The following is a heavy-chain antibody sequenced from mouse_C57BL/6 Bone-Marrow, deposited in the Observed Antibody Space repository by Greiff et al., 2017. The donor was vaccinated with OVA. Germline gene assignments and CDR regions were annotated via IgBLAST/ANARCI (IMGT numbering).Heavy chain of an antibody. CDR3: ARRPTHSNYPYFDV. V-gene: IGHV1-69*01. D-gene: IGHD2-5*01. CDR2: IDPSDSYT. J-gene: IGHJ1*03. Sequence: QVQLQQPGAELVMPGASVKLSCKASGYTFTSYWMHWVKQRPGQGLEWIGEIDPSDSYTNYNQKFKGKSTLTVDKSSSTAYMQLSSLTSEDSAVYYCARRPTHSNYPYFDVWGTGTTVTVSS. CDR1: GYTFTSYW.